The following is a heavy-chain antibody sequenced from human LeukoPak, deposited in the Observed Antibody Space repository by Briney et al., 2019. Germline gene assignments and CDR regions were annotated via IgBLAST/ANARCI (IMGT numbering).Heavy chain of an antibody. Sequence: PGGSLRLSCAASGFTFDDYAMHWVRQAPGKGLEWVSGISWNSGSIGYSDSVKGRFTISRDNSKNSLYLQMNSLRTEDTALYYCAKGGSIAAAMYYFDYWGQGTLVTVSS. D-gene: IGHD6-13*01. V-gene: IGHV3-9*01. CDR1: GFTFDDYA. CDR2: ISWNSGSI. J-gene: IGHJ4*02. CDR3: AKGGSIAAAMYYFDY.